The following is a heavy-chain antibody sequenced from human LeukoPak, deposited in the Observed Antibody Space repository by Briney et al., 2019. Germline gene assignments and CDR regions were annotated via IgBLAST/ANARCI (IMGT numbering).Heavy chain of an antibody. CDR2: ISGSGGGT. CDR1: GFTFSSSA. D-gene: IGHD6-19*01. V-gene: IGHV3-23*01. CDR3: AKQPSALAGTYDY. Sequence: PGGSLRLSCTASGFTFSSSAMSWVRQPPGKGLEWVSAISGSGGGTYYADSVKGRFTISRDNSKNTLYLQMNSLRAEDTAVYYCAKQPSALAGTYDYWGQGTLVTVSP. J-gene: IGHJ4*02.